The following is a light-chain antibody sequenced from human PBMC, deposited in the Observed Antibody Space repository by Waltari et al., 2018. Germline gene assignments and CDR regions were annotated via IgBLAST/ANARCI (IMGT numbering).Light chain of an antibody. J-gene: IGKJ1*01. CDR2: KAS. CDR3: QQYSSEST. V-gene: IGKV1-5*03. CDR1: QDIRGW. Sequence: DIQMTHSPSALSASVGDRVTITCRASQDIRGWLAWYQQRPGKAPKLLIYKASTLEFGVPSRFSGSGSGTQFTLTISSLQPDDFATYYCQQYSSESTFGQGTKVEF.